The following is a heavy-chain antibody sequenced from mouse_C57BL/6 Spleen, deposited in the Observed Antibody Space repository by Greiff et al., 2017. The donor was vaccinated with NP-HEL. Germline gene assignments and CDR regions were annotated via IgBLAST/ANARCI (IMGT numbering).Heavy chain of an antibody. D-gene: IGHD4-1*01. Sequence: VQLQQSGPELVKPGASVKISCKASGYAFSSSWLHWVKQRPGKGLEWIGRIYPGDGDTTYNGKFKGKATLTADKSSSTAYMQLSSLTSEDSAVYFCARKANCASFDYWGQGTTLTVSS. CDR1: GYAFSSSW. V-gene: IGHV1-82*01. J-gene: IGHJ2*01. CDR2: IYPGDGDT. CDR3: ARKANCASFDY.